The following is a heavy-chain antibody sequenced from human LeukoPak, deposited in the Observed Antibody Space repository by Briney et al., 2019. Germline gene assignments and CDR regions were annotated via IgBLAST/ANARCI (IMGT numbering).Heavy chain of an antibody. V-gene: IGHV1-3*01. Sequence: ASVKVSCKASVYTFTSYAIHWVRQALGQRLEWMGWISAGNGNTKYSQNFQGRVTFISNTSATTAFMELSSLRSEDAAVYYCARDSGSGNNDYWGQGTLVTVSS. D-gene: IGHD1-26*01. CDR2: ISAGNGNT. CDR3: ARDSGSGNNDY. J-gene: IGHJ4*02. CDR1: VYTFTSYA.